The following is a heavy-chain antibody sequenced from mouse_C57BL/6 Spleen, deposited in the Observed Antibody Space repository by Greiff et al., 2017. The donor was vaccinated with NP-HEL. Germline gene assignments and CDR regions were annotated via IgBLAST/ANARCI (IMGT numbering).Heavy chain of an antibody. CDR1: GYTFTSYW. Sequence: QVQLQQPGAELVRPGSSVKLSCKASGYTFTSYWMHWVKQRPIQGLEWIGNIDPSDSETHYNQTFKDKATLTVDKSSSTAYMQLSSLTSEDSAVYYCARGTAQATRGWFAYWGQGTLVTVSA. D-gene: IGHD3-2*02. J-gene: IGHJ3*01. V-gene: IGHV1-52*01. CDR3: ARGTAQATRGWFAY. CDR2: IDPSDSET.